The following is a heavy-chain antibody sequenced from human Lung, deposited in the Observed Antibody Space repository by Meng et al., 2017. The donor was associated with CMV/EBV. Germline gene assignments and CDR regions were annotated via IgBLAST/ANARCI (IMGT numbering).Heavy chain of an antibody. V-gene: IGHV4-34*01. Sequence: SXTXSLXCAVYGGSFSGYYWTGIRQPPGKGLEWIGEINHSRNTNYNPSLKSRVTMSVDTSKNQFSLTLSSVSAADTAVYYCARGRVGARQIQRPGLYFDYXGQGXLVTVSS. D-gene: IGHD6-6*01. CDR1: GGSFSGYY. CDR3: ARGRVGARQIQRPGLYFDY. CDR2: INHSRNT. J-gene: IGHJ4*02.